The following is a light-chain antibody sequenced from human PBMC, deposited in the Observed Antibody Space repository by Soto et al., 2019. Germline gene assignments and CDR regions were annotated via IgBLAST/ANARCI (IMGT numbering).Light chain of an antibody. Sequence: EIVRTQAPAVLSESPGERATLSCVANNSVSSYLAWYQQKPGQAPRLLIYGASTRATGIPDRFSGSGSGTEFTLTISSLQAEDFAVYYCQQYYNSPQTFGQGTKVDIK. J-gene: IGKJ1*01. CDR2: GAS. CDR3: QQYYNSPQT. V-gene: IGKV3-15*01. CDR1: NSVSSY.